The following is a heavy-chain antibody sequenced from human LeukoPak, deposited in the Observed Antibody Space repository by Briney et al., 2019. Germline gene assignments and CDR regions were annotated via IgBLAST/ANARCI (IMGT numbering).Heavy chain of an antibody. D-gene: IGHD5-24*01. CDR1: GGSISSGSYY. J-gene: IGHJ5*02. V-gene: IGHV4-61*02. Sequence: SETLSLTCTVSGGSISSGSYYWSWIRQPAGKGLEWIGRIYTSGSTNYNPSLKIRVTISVDTSKNQFSLKLSSVTAADTAVYYCARDGVEMATTSPNWFDPWGQGTLVTVSS. CDR3: ARDGVEMATTSPNWFDP. CDR2: IYTSGST.